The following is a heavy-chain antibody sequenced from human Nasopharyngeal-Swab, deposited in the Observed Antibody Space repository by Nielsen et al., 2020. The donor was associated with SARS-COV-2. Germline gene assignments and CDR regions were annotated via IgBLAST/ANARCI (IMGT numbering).Heavy chain of an antibody. Sequence: GGSLRLSCATSGFSFSDYYISWIRQAPGKGLEWVSYISTTGTTMYYADSVKGRFIISRDNAKNSLFLQMNSLRAEDTAVYYCATAPPVAGIGYWFDPWGQGTLVTVSS. V-gene: IGHV3-11*01. J-gene: IGHJ5*02. CDR3: ATAPPVAGIGYWFDP. CDR1: GFSFSDYY. CDR2: ISTTGTTM. D-gene: IGHD6-19*01.